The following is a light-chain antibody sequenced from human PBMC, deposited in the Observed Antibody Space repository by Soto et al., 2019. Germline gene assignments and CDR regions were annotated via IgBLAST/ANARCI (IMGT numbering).Light chain of an antibody. CDR1: QSVSSY. Sequence: EIVLTQSPATLSLSPGERSTLSCRASQSVSSYLAWYQQKPGQAPRLLIYDASNRATGIPARFSGSWSGTELTLTISSLQSEDFAVYYCQQYNNWITFGQGTRLEIK. CDR3: QQYNNWIT. J-gene: IGKJ5*01. V-gene: IGKV3-11*01. CDR2: DAS.